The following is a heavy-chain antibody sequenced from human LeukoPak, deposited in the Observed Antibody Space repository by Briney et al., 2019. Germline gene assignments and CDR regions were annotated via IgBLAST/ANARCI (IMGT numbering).Heavy chain of an antibody. D-gene: IGHD1-26*01. J-gene: IGHJ4*02. CDR3: ARGCGSYYFYFDY. V-gene: IGHV3-66*02. CDR2: IYSGGST. Sequence: PGGSLRLSCAASGFTVSSNYMSWVRQDPGKGLEWVSVIYSGGSTYYADSVKGRFTISRDNSKNTLYLQMNSLRAEDTAVYYCARGCGSYYFYFDYWGQGTLVTVSS. CDR1: GFTVSSNY.